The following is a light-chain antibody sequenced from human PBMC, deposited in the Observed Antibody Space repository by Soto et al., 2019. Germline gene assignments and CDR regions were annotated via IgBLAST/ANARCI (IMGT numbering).Light chain of an antibody. Sequence: EIVMTQSPATLSVSPGERATLSCRASQSVGSNLAWYQQKPGQAPRLLIYGASTRATGIPARVSGSGSGTEFTINISRLQSEDFAIYFCQQYNNWPPDRTFGEGTKVEIK. J-gene: IGKJ4*02. CDR2: GAS. CDR3: QQYNNWPPDRT. V-gene: IGKV3-15*01. CDR1: QSVGSN.